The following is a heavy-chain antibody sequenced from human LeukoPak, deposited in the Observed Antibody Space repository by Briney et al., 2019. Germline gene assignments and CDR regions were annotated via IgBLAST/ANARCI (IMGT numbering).Heavy chain of an antibody. CDR1: GFTFSSYS. D-gene: IGHD3-10*01. CDR3: ARSQDGSGSYFYYFYIDV. J-gene: IGHJ6*03. V-gene: IGHV3-21*01. CDR2: ISSSSYI. Sequence: GGSLRLSCAASGFTFSSYSMNWVRQAPGKGLEWVSSISSSSYIYYADSVKGRFTISRDNAKNSLYLQMNSLRAEDTAVYYCARSQDGSGSYFYYFYIDVWGKGTTV.